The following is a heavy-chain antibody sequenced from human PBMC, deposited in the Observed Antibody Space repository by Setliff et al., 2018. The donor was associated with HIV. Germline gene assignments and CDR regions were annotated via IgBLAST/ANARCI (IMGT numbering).Heavy chain of an antibody. D-gene: IGHD3-16*01. CDR1: GDFFSTDYY. V-gene: IGHV4-38-2*02. J-gene: IGHJ6*02. Sequence: PSETLSLTCTVSGDFFSTDYYWGWIRQSPGKGLEWIGEVSHSGSTNYNPSLKSRVTISVDTSKKQFSLKLSSVTAADTAVYYCARGLSVYSYANIYYSHGMDVWGQGTTVTVSS. CDR2: VSHSGST. CDR3: ARGLSVYSYANIYYSHGMDV.